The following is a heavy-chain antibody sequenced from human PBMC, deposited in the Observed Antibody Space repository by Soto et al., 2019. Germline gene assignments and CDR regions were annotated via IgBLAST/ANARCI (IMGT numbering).Heavy chain of an antibody. D-gene: IGHD5-18*01. Sequence: ASVKVSCKASGYTFTSYDINWVRQATGQGLEWMGWMNPNSGNTGYAQKVQGRVTMTRNTSISTAYMELSSLRSEDTAVYYCARQLWLYYFDYWGQGTLVTVSS. V-gene: IGHV1-8*01. J-gene: IGHJ4*02. CDR3: ARQLWLYYFDY. CDR1: GYTFTSYD. CDR2: MNPNSGNT.